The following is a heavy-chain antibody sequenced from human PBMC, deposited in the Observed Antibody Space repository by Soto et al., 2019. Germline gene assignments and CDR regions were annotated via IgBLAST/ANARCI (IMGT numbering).Heavy chain of an antibody. CDR2: IYYSGST. Sequence: QVQLQESGPGLVKPSQTLSLTCTVSVGSISSGGYYWSWILQHPGKGLEWIGYIYYSGSTYYNPSLKSRVTISVDTSKNQFSLKLSSVTAADTAVYYCARTTVVRAFDIWGQGTMVTVSS. CDR3: ARTTVVRAFDI. CDR1: VGSISSGGYY. J-gene: IGHJ3*02. D-gene: IGHD2-15*01. V-gene: IGHV4-31*03.